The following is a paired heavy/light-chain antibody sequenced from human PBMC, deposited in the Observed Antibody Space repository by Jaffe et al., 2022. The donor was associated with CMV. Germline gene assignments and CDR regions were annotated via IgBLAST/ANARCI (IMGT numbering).Light chain of an antibody. J-gene: IGKJ4*01. CDR1: QGISSY. CDR3: QQLNSYPRGLT. CDR2: AAS. Sequence: IQLTQSPSSLSASVGDRVTITCRASQGISSYLAWYQQKPGKAPKLLIYAASTLQSGVPSRFSGSGSGTDFTLTISSLQPEDFATYYCQQLNSYPRGLTFGGGTKVEIK. V-gene: IGKV1-9*01.
Heavy chain of an antibody. J-gene: IGHJ4*02. CDR1: GYTFTSSD. D-gene: IGHD3-10*01. CDR3: SLGTLYYNNGRYGGSYHFDY. Sequence: QVQLVQSGAEVKKPGASVKVSCKASGYTFTSSDINWVRQATGQGLEWMGWMNPNSGNTGYAQKFQGRVTMTRNTSISTAYMELSGLRSEDTAVYYCSLGTLYYNNGRYGGSYHFDYWGQGTLVTVSS. V-gene: IGHV1-8*01. CDR2: MNPNSGNT.